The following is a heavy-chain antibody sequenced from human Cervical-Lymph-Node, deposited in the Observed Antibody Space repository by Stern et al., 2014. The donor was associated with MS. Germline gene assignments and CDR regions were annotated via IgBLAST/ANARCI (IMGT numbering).Heavy chain of an antibody. D-gene: IGHD3-22*01. CDR3: AHGPSDYDSAGYYYGFDY. J-gene: IGHJ4*02. Sequence: SGPTLVKPTQTLTLTCTFSGFSFSTSGVGVGWLRQPPGKALEWLALIYLDDDEHYSPSLKSRLTITKDTSKNQVVLTMTNMDPVDTATYYCAHGPSDYDSAGYYYGFDYWGQGTLVTVSS. CDR1: GFSFSTSGVG. V-gene: IGHV2-5*02. CDR2: IYLDDDE.